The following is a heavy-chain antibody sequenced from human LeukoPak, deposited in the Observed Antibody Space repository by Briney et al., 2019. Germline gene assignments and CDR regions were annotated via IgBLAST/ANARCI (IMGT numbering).Heavy chain of an antibody. J-gene: IGHJ4*02. CDR3: ARFANSYGFY. CDR2: IIPIFGTA. D-gene: IGHD5-18*01. V-gene: IGHV1-69*13. Sequence: GASVKVSCKASGGTFSSYAISWVRQAPGQGLEWMGGIIPIFGTANYAQKFQGRVTITADEPTSTAYMELSSLRSEDTAVYYCARFANSYGFYWGQGTLVTVSS. CDR1: GGTFSSYA.